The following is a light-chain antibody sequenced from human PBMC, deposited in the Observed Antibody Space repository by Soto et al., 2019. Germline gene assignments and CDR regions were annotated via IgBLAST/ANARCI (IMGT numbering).Light chain of an antibody. CDR3: KQYNSYPWT. V-gene: IGKV1-5*01. CDR2: DAY. Sequence: DIQMTQSPSTLSASVGDRVTITCRASQSISSWLAWYQQKPGKAHKLXIYDAYSLESGVQSRFSGSGSGTEFTLTIRSLQPDDFATYYCKQYNSYPWTFGQGTKVDIK. CDR1: QSISSW. J-gene: IGKJ1*01.